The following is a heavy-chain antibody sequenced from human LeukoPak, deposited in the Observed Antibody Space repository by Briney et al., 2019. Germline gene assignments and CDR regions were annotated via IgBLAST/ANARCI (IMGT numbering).Heavy chain of an antibody. J-gene: IGHJ4*02. CDR3: ARGETGYLDY. D-gene: IGHD3-10*01. V-gene: IGHV4-59*10. CDR1: GGSFSGYY. CDR2: IYTSGST. Sequence: SETLSLTCAVYGGSFSGYYWSWIRQPPGKGLEWIGRIYTSGSTNYNPSLKSRVTMSVDTSKKQFSLKLSSVTAADTAVYYCARGETGYLDYWGQGTLVTVSS.